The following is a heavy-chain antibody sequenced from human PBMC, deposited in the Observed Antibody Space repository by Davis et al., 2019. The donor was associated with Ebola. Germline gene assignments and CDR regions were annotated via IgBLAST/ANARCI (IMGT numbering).Heavy chain of an antibody. D-gene: IGHD4-17*01. CDR3: ARATVTSPYYYYNMDV. CDR1: GFTFSSYS. Sequence: GESLKISCVASGFTFSSYSMSWVRQAPGKGLEWVSYISGSSRTIYYADSVKGRFTISRDNAKNSLYLQMNSLRDEDTGVFYCARATVTSPYYYYNMDVWGQGTTVTVSS. CDR2: ISGSSRTI. J-gene: IGHJ6*02. V-gene: IGHV3-48*02.